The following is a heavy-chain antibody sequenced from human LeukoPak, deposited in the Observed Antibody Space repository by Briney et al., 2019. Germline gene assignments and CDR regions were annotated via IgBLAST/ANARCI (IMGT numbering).Heavy chain of an antibody. V-gene: IGHV3-7*03. D-gene: IGHD3-16*01. J-gene: IGHJ6*02. CDR1: GFTFSNYW. CDR2: IKQDGSEK. CDR3: ARGGGLDV. Sequence: GGSLRLSCAASGFTFSNYWMSWVRQAPGKGLEWVANIKQDGSEKYYVDSVKGRFTISRDNAKNSLYLQMSNLRAEDTAVYFCARGGGLDVWGQGATVTVSS.